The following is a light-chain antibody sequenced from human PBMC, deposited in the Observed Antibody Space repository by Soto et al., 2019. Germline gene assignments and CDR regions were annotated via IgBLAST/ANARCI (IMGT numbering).Light chain of an antibody. CDR2: GAS. J-gene: IGKJ1*01. CDR1: KSVSSIY. Sequence: ETCLTQCPGTVSWSPGARATISCRASKSVSSIYLDWYQKKTRQAPTPRIFGASIRATDIPDRLSGSGHGTDLTITICRLENEDFEGYYCQQYGSSTGTFGQGTKVDIK. V-gene: IGKV3-20*01. CDR3: QQYGSSTGT.